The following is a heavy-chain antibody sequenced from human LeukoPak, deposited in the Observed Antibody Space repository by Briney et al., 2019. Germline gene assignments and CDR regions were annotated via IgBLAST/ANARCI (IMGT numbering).Heavy chain of an antibody. CDR2: IYYSGST. CDR1: GGSISSGDYY. Sequence: SQTLSLTCTVSGGSISSGDYYWSWIRQPPGKGLEWIGYIYYSGSTYYNPSLKSRVTISVDTSKNQFSLKLSSVTAADTVVYYCARDHLTPRGYNWNPNYFDYWGQGTLVTVSS. J-gene: IGHJ4*01. CDR3: ARDHLTPRGYNWNPNYFDY. D-gene: IGHD1-20*01. V-gene: IGHV4-30-4*01.